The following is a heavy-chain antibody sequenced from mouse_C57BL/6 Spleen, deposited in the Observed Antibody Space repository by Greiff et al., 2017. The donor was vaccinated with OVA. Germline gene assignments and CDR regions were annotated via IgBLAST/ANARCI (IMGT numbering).Heavy chain of an antibody. V-gene: IGHV1-50*01. CDR1: GSHSPLSS. CDR3: ARRASYYAMDY. Sequence: VQLQQPGAELVKPGASVKLSCKASGSHSPLSSMQWVKQRPGQGLEWIGEIYPSDSYTNYNQKFKGKATLTVDTSSSTAYMQLSSLTSEDSAVYYCARRASYYAMDYWGQGTSVTVSS. J-gene: IGHJ4*01. D-gene: IGHD3-3*01. CDR2: IYPSDSYT.